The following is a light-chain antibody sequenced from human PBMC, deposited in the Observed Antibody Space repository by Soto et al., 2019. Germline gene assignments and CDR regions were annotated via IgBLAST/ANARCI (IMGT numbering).Light chain of an antibody. CDR2: GGS. CDR3: QQYGSSPRT. CDR1: QSLSSGH. Sequence: EIVLTQSPGTLSLSPGERATLSCRASQSLSSGHLVWYQQKPGQAPRLLIYGGSSRATGIPSRFSGRGSGTDFTLTISRLEPEDFAVYFCQQYGSSPRTFGQGTKLEIK. V-gene: IGKV3-20*01. J-gene: IGKJ2*01.